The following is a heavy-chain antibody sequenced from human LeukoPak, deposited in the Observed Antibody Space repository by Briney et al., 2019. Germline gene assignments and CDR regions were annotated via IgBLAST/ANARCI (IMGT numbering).Heavy chain of an antibody. J-gene: IGHJ5*02. D-gene: IGHD6-13*01. CDR2: ISGSGGST. V-gene: IGHV3-23*01. CDR1: GFTFGSYA. Sequence: GGSLRLSCAASGFTFGSYAMSWVRQAPGKGLEWVSAISGSGGSTYYADSVKGRFTISRDNSKNTLYLQMNSLRAEDTAVYYCAKEGTIIAAAANWFDPWGQGTLVTVSS. CDR3: AKEGTIIAAAANWFDP.